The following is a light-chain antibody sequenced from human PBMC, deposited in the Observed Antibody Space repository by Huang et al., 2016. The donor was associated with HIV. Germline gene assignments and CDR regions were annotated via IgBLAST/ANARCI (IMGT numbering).Light chain of an antibody. CDR2: AAS. Sequence: DIQMTQSPSSLSASVGDRVTITCQASQDISTYLNWYQQKPGKAPKGLIYAASNLETGVPSRFSGRGSGTSFTFTINSLQPEDIATYYCQQYDNLPITFGQGTRLEI. J-gene: IGKJ5*01. V-gene: IGKV1-33*01. CDR3: QQYDNLPIT. CDR1: QDISTY.